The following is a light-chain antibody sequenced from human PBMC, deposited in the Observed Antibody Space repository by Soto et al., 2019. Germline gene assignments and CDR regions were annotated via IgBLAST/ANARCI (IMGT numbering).Light chain of an antibody. Sequence: ELVLTQSPGTLSLSPGERATLSCRASQNIDSRFFGWYQQKAAQAPRLLLYGASSRAPGIPARFSGSGSGTDFTLTISSLEPQDFAVYYCQYYGGCPRTFGQGTKVEIK. J-gene: IGKJ1*01. CDR3: QYYGGCPRT. CDR1: QNIDSRF. CDR2: GAS. V-gene: IGKV3-20*01.